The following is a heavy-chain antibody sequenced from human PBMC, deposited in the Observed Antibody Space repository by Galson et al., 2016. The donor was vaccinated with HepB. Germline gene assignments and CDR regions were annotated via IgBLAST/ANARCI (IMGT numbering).Heavy chain of an antibody. CDR2: IRSKANSYAT. CDR3: TRLKEMPTVENAFDI. V-gene: IGHV3-73*01. CDR1: GFIFSDSG. J-gene: IGHJ3*02. Sequence: SLRLSCAASGFIFSDSGIHWVRQASGKGLEWVGRIRSKANSYATASAASVKGRFTISRDDSENRAYLQMNSLKTENTAVYYCTRLKEMPTVENAFDIWGQWTMVTVSS. D-gene: IGHD5-24*01.